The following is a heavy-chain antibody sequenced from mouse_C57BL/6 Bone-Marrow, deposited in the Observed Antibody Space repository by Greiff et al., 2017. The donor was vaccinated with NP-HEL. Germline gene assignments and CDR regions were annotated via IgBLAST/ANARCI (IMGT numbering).Heavy chain of an antibody. CDR2: ISSGSSTI. J-gene: IGHJ4*01. V-gene: IGHV5-17*01. CDR3: ARELRLRAMDY. D-gene: IGHD3-2*02. Sequence: EVKLVESGGGLVKPGGSLKLSCAASGFTFSDYGMHWVRQAPEKGLEWVAYISSGSSTIYDADTVKGRFTISRDNAKNTLFLQMTSLRSEDTAMYYCARELRLRAMDYWGQGTSVTVSS. CDR1: GFTFSDYG.